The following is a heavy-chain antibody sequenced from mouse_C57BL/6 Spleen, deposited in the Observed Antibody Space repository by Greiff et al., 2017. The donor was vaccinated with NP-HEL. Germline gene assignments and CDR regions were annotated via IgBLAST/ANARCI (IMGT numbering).Heavy chain of an antibody. CDR2: IHPNSGST. J-gene: IGHJ2*01. D-gene: IGHD4-1*01. V-gene: IGHV1-64*01. Sequence: QVQLQQPGAELVKPGASVKLSCKASGYTFTSYWMHWVKQRPGQGLAWIGMIHPNSGSTNYNAKFKSKATLTVDKSSSTAYMQLSSLTSEDSAVYYCARWDEYCFDYWGQGTTLTVSS. CDR1: GYTFTSYW. CDR3: ARWDEYCFDY.